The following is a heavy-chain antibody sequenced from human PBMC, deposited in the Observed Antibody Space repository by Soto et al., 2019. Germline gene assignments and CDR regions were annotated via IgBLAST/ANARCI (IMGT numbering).Heavy chain of an antibody. J-gene: IGHJ3*02. CDR3: ARVGVAGAFDI. D-gene: IGHD6-13*01. CDR1: GGSISSYY. CDR2: IYYSGST. Sequence: SETLSLTCTVSGGSISSYYWSWIRQPPGKGLEWIGYIYYSGSTNYNPSLKSRVTISVDTSKNQFSLKLCSVTAADTAVYYCARVGVAGAFDIWGQGTMVTVSS. V-gene: IGHV4-59*01.